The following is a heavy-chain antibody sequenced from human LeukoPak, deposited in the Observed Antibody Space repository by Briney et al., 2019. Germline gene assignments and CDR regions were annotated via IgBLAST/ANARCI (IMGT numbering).Heavy chain of an antibody. CDR3: ARRAELGMRCFDS. CDR1: GYIFTDYW. V-gene: IGHV5-51*01. J-gene: IGHJ5*01. D-gene: IGHD3-16*01. CDR2: IYCDGSKT. Sequence: GESLKISCQGSGYIFTDYWIGWVRQMPGKGLEWMAIIYCDGSKTIYSPSFQTQVTISVDKSTNTAYLQWTSLKASDTATYFCARRAELGMRCFDSWGQGALVTVSS.